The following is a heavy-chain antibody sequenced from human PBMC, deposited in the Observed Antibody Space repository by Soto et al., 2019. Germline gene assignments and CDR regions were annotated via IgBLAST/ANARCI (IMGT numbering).Heavy chain of an antibody. CDR3: ARDLNY. CDR2: IWYDGSNE. V-gene: IGHV3-33*01. J-gene: IGHJ4*02. Sequence: QVQLVESGGGVVQPGRSLRLSCAASGFTFSSYGMHWVRQAPGKGLEWVAVIWYDGSNEYYADSVKGRFTISRDNSKNTLYLQMNSLRAEDTAVYYCARDLNYWGQGTLVTVSS. CDR1: GFTFSSYG.